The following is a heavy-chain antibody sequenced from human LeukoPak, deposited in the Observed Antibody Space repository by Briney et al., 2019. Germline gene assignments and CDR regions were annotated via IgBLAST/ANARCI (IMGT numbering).Heavy chain of an antibody. Sequence: SETLSLTCTVSGYSISSGYYWGWIRQPPGKGLEWIGSIYHSGTTYYNPSLESRVTISVDTSKNQFSLKLSSVTAADTAVYYCARDRAALIGFHYWGQGTPVTVSS. J-gene: IGHJ4*02. CDR1: GYSISSGYY. CDR3: ARDRAALIGFHY. CDR2: IYHSGTT. V-gene: IGHV4-38-2*02. D-gene: IGHD2-15*01.